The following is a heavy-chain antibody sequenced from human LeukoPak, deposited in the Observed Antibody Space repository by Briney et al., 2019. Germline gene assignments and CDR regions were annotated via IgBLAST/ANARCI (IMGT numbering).Heavy chain of an antibody. Sequence: ASVKVSCKASGYTFTGYYMHWVRQAPGQGLEWMGIVNPSGGSTSYAQKFQGRVTMTRDMSTSTVYMELSSLRSEDTAVYYCARVGYYDFWSGYFPIESLGGRDAFDIWGQGTMVTVSS. CDR1: GYTFTGYY. D-gene: IGHD3-3*01. CDR2: VNPSGGST. V-gene: IGHV1-46*01. CDR3: ARVGYYDFWSGYFPIESLGGRDAFDI. J-gene: IGHJ3*02.